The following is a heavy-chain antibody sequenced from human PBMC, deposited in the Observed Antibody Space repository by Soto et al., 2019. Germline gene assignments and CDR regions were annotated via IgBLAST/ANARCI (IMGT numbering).Heavy chain of an antibody. J-gene: IGHJ4*02. V-gene: IGHV4-39*01. D-gene: IGHD3-22*01. CDR2: IYYSGST. Sequence: SETLSLTCTVSGGSISSSSYYWGWIRQPPGKGLEWIGSIYYSGSTYYNPSLKSRVTISVDTSKNQFSLKLSSVTAADTAVYYCACPMPYYYDSSGAYFDYWGQGTLVTVSS. CDR1: GGSISSSSYY. CDR3: ACPMPYYYDSSGAYFDY.